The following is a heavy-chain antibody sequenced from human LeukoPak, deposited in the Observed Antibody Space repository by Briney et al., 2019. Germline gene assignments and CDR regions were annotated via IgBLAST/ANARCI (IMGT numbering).Heavy chain of an antibody. D-gene: IGHD3-10*01. V-gene: IGHV3-7*01. CDR3: ARDRGFHDY. Sequence: PGGSLRLSCAASGFTFRSFWMSWVRQAPGKGLEWVANIKPDGSVKGYVDSVKGRFTISRDNAKNSLYLQMNSLRAEDTAVYYCARDRGFHDYWGQGILVTVSS. CDR1: GFTFRSFW. CDR2: IKPDGSVK. J-gene: IGHJ4*02.